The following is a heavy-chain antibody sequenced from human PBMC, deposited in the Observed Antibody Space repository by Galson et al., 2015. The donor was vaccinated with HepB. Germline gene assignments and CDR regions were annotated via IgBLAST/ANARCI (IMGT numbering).Heavy chain of an antibody. CDR1: GFTFSSYA. J-gene: IGHJ3*02. CDR3: AKDRGNPLPPHDAFDI. CDR2: ISGSGGST. D-gene: IGHD1-14*01. V-gene: IGHV3-23*01. Sequence: SLRLSCAASGFTFSSYAMSWVRQAPGKGLEWVSAISGSGGSTYYADSVKGRFTISRDNSKNTLYLQMNSLRAEDTAVYYCAKDRGNPLPPHDAFDIWGQGTMVTVSS.